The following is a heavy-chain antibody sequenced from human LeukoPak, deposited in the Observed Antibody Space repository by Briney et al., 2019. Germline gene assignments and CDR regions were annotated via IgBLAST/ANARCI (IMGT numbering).Heavy chain of an antibody. J-gene: IGHJ4*02. D-gene: IGHD6-19*01. CDR2: IYYSGST. V-gene: IGHV4-39*07. CDR1: GGSISSSSYY. Sequence: PSETLSLTCTVSGGSISSSSYYWGWIRQPPGKGLEWIGSIYYSGSTYYNPSLKSRVTISVDTSKNQFSLKLSSVTAADTAVYYCAREVGYSSRLSRGFDYWGQGTLVTVSS. CDR3: AREVGYSSRLSRGFDY.